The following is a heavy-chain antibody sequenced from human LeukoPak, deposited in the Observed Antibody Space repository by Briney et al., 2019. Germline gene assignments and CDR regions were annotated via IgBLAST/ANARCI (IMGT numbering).Heavy chain of an antibody. V-gene: IGHV1-18*01. D-gene: IGHD3-3*01. Sequence: GASVKVSCKASGYTFTSYGISWVRQAPGQGLEWMGWISAYNGNTNYAQKLQGRVTTTTDTSTSTAYMELRSLRSDDTAVYYCARTNYDFWSGYYFDYWGQGTLVTVSS. CDR1: GYTFTSYG. CDR3: ARTNYDFWSGYYFDY. CDR2: ISAYNGNT. J-gene: IGHJ4*02.